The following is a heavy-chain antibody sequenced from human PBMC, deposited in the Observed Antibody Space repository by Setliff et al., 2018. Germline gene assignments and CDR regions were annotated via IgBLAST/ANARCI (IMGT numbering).Heavy chain of an antibody. CDR1: GYTFTSYY. CDR2: INPTGGST. CDR3: ALSSLSLCGGGNCPNAFDV. J-gene: IGHJ3*01. D-gene: IGHD2-21*01. Sequence: ASVKVSCKASGYTFTSYYMHWVRQAPGQGLEWMGLINPTGGSTSYAQKFQGRVTMTRDTSTSTVFMELSSLRSEDTAVYFCALSSLSLCGGGNCPNAFDVWGQGTLVTVSS. V-gene: IGHV1-46*01.